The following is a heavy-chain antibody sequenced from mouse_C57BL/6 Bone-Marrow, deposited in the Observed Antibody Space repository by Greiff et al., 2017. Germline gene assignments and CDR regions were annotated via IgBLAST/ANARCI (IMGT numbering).Heavy chain of an antibody. CDR2: ISSGSSTI. CDR3: ARKRLRRTGFAY. V-gene: IGHV5-17*01. D-gene: IGHD2-4*01. Sequence: EVKLVESGGGLVKPGGSLQLSCAASGFTFSDYGMHWVRQAPEKGLEWVAYISSGSSTIYYADTVKGRFTISRDNAKNTLFLQMTSLRSEDTAMYYCARKRLRRTGFAYWGQGTLVTVSA. J-gene: IGHJ3*01. CDR1: GFTFSDYG.